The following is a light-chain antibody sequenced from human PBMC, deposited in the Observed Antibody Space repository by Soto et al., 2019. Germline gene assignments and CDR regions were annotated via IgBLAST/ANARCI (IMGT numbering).Light chain of an antibody. CDR2: GAS. CDR1: QTVSITY. CDR3: QQYAKAPLT. J-gene: IGKJ1*01. Sequence: FLTQSPGTLSLSPGESATLSCRASQTVSITYLTWYQQKPGQAPRLLIFGASKRATGIPDRFSGSGSGRDFTLTISGLEPEDFAVYYCQQYAKAPLTFGQGTKVDIK. V-gene: IGKV3-20*01.